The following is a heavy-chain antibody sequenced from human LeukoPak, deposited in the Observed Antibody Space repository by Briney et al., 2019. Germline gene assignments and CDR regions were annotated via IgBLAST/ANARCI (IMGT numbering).Heavy chain of an antibody. CDR3: ARRHYYDSSGYYYY. CDR1: GGSISSSSYY. J-gene: IGHJ4*02. V-gene: IGHV4-39*01. Sequence: SETLSLTCTVSGGSISSSSYYWGWIRQPPGKGLEWIGSIYYSGSTYYNPSLKSRVTISVDTSKNQFSLKLSSVTAADTAVYYCARRHYYDSSGYYYYWGQGTLVTVST. D-gene: IGHD3-22*01. CDR2: IYYSGST.